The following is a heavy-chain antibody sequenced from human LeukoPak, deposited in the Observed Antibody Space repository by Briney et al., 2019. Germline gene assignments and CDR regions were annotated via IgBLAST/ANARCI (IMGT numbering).Heavy chain of an antibody. CDR1: GFTFSSYS. CDR2: ISSSSSYI. V-gene: IGHV3-21*01. J-gene: IGHJ4*02. Sequence: GGSLRLSCAASGFTFSSYSMNWVRQAPGKGLEWVSSISSSSSYIYYADSVKGRFTISRDNGKNSLYLQMNSLRAEDTAVYYCARDAPEWLLEHSGYGCWGQGTLVTVSS. D-gene: IGHD3-3*01. CDR3: ARDAPEWLLEHSGYGC.